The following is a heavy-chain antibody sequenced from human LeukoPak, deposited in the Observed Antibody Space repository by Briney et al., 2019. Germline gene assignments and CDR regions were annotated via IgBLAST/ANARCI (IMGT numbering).Heavy chain of an antibody. D-gene: IGHD3-10*01. Sequence: SETLSLTCSVSGDSMSSSRYYRVWIRQPPGKGLEWIGSIDDSGSTYYNPSLRSRVTISADTSKTQFSLRLSSVTAADTAVYYCARLRDPGGGYIDYWGQGTLVTVSS. V-gene: IGHV4-39*01. CDR1: GDSMSSSRYY. J-gene: IGHJ4*02. CDR2: IDDSGST. CDR3: ARLRDPGGGYIDY.